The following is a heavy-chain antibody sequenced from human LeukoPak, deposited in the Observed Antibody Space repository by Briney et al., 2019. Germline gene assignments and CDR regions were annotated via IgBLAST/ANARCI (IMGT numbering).Heavy chain of an antibody. CDR3: ARDSSSWPADGMDV. CDR2: ISAYNGNT. J-gene: IGHJ6*02. CDR1: GYTFTSYG. Sequence: ASVKVSCKASGYTFTSYGISWVRQAPGQGLEWMGWISAYNGNTNYAQKLQGRVTMTTDTSTSTAYMELRSLRSDDTAVYYCARDSSSWPADGMDVWGQGTTVTVSS. V-gene: IGHV1-18*01. D-gene: IGHD6-13*01.